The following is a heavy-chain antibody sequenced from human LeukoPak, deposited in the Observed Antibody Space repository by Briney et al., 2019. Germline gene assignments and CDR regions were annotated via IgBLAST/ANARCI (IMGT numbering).Heavy chain of an antibody. CDR2: ISSSSSYI. CDR3: ASENKRGYSYGSPTDAFDI. V-gene: IGHV3-21*01. J-gene: IGHJ3*02. CDR1: GFTFSTNS. Sequence: GGSLRLSCAASGFTFSTNSMNWVRQAPGKGLEWVSSISSSSSYIYYADSVKGRFTISRDNAKKSLFLDMNSLRAEDTAVYYCASENKRGYSYGSPTDAFDIWGQGTMVTVSS. D-gene: IGHD5-18*01.